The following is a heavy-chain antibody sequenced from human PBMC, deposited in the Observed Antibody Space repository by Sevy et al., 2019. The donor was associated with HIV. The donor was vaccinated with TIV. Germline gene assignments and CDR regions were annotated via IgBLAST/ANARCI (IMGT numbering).Heavy chain of an antibody. D-gene: IGHD3-16*01. Sequence: KQSQTLSLTCTVSGGSISTSSYYWGWIRQPPGKGLEWIGNSFYSGTTYYNPSLKSRVTISVDTSKNKFSLKLSSVTAADTAVYYCARLASRLRDNWSDPWGQGTLVTVSS. CDR3: ARLASRLRDNWSDP. V-gene: IGHV4-39*01. CDR1: GGSISTSSYY. J-gene: IGHJ5*02. CDR2: SFYSGTT.